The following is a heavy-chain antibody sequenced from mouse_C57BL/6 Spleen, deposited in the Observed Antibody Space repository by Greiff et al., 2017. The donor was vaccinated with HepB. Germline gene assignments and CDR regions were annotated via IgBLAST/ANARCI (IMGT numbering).Heavy chain of an antibody. J-gene: IGHJ4*01. CDR3: ARQRAYYSNYSAMDY. Sequence: EVQLVESGGGLVKPGGSLKLSCAASGFTFSDYGMHWVRQAPEKGLEWVAYISSGSSTIYYADTVKGRFTISRDNAKNTLFLQMTSLRSEDTAMYYCARQRAYYSNYSAMDYWGQGTSVTVSS. V-gene: IGHV5-17*01. CDR1: GFTFSDYG. CDR2: ISSGSSTI. D-gene: IGHD2-5*01.